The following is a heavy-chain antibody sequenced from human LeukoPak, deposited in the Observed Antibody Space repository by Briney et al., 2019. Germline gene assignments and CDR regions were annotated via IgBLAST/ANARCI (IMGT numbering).Heavy chain of an antibody. CDR1: GYTFSGYY. CDR3: AREIRKGQWPVFALNY. Sequence: GASVKVSCKASGYTFSGYYMHWLRQAPEQGLEWMGWINPNNGGTNYAQKFQGRVTVTRDTSISTAYMELSRLRSDDTAVYYCAREIRKGQWPVFALNYWGQGTLVTVSS. J-gene: IGHJ4*02. V-gene: IGHV1-2*02. CDR2: INPNNGGT. D-gene: IGHD6-19*01.